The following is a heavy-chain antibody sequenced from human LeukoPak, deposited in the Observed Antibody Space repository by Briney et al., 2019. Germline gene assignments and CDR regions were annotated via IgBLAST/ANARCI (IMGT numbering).Heavy chain of an antibody. CDR3: AKIGIMATITFDC. V-gene: IGHV3-30*02. CDR1: GFTFSSYG. Sequence: GGSLRLSCAASGFTFSSYGMHWVRQAPGKGLEWVAFVRYDGSNKYYADSVKGRFTISRDNSKNTLYLQMNSLRAEDTAVYYCAKIGIMATITFDCWGQGTLVTVSS. CDR2: VRYDGSNK. J-gene: IGHJ4*02. D-gene: IGHD5-24*01.